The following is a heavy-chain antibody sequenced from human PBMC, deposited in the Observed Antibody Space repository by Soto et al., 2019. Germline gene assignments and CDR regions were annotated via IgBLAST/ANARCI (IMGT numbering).Heavy chain of an antibody. CDR3: ARGLYRSHCSGGSSYVKYYYGMDV. J-gene: IGHJ6*02. CDR2: IIPIFGTA. CDR1: GGTFSSYA. V-gene: IGHV1-69*12. D-gene: IGHD2-15*01. Sequence: QVQLVQSGAEVKKPGSSVKVSCKASGGTFSSYAISWVRQAPGQGLEWMGGIIPIFGTANYAQKFQGRVTTTADQSTSTASMELSSQRSEDTAVYYCARGLYRSHCSGGSSYVKYYYGMDVWGQGTTVTVSS.